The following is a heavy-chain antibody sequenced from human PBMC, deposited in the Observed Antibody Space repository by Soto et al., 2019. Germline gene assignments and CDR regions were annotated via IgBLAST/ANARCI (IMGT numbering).Heavy chain of an antibody. CDR2: IIPIFGTA. CDR1: GGTFSSYA. J-gene: IGHJ6*02. V-gene: IGHV1-69*13. Sequence: ASVKVSCKASGGTFSSYAISWVRQAPGQGLEWMGGIIPIFGTANYAQKFQGRVTITADESTSTAYMELSSLRSEDTAVYYCARNARNYGSGSNYYYYGMDVWGQGTTVTVSS. CDR3: ARNARNYGSGSNYYYYGMDV. D-gene: IGHD3-10*01.